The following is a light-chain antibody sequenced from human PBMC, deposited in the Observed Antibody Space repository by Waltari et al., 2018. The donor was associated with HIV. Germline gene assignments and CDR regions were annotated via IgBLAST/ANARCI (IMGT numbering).Light chain of an antibody. Sequence: DIVLTQSPDTLSLSPGERVTLSCRASQSVRSNYLAWYQHRPGQAPRLLINGASNRATGIPDKFGASGSGTDFSLTISRLEPEDFAVYYCQQYGNTPLTFGGGTKVEIK. J-gene: IGKJ4*01. CDR2: GAS. CDR3: QQYGNTPLT. CDR1: QSVRSNY. V-gene: IGKV3-20*01.